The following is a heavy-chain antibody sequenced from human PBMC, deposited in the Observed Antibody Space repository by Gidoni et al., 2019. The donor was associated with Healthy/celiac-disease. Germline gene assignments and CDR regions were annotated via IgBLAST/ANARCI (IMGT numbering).Heavy chain of an antibody. D-gene: IGHD4-17*01. CDR3: AKPSFDYGAGDY. J-gene: IGHJ4*02. Sequence: QVQLVESGGGVVQPGRSLRLSCAASGFTFSRYGMHWVRQAPGKGLEWVAVISDDGSNKYYADSVKGRFTISSDNSKNTLYLQMNSLRAEDTAVYYCAKPSFDYGAGDYWGQGTLGHRLL. V-gene: IGHV3-30*18. CDR2: ISDDGSNK. CDR1: GFTFSRYG.